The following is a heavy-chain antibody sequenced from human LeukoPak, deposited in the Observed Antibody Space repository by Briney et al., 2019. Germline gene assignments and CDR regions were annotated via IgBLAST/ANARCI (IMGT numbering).Heavy chain of an antibody. CDR1: GFTFSSYA. J-gene: IGHJ6*02. D-gene: IGHD3-3*01. Sequence: GGSLRLSCAASGFTFSSYAMHWVRQAQGKGLEWVAVVSYDGSNKYYADSVKGRFTISRENSKNKLYVQMNSLRAEDTAVYYCARTPHYDFWSGYYSYYYYGMDVWGQGPTVTVSS. V-gene: IGHV3-30-3*01. CDR3: ARTPHYDFWSGYYSYYYYGMDV. CDR2: VSYDGSNK.